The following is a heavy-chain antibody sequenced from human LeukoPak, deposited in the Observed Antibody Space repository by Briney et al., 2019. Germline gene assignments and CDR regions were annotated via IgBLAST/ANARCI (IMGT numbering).Heavy chain of an antibody. J-gene: IGHJ4*02. V-gene: IGHV3-21*01. CDR2: ISSSSSYI. Sequence: PGGSLRLSCAASGFTFSSYWMHWVRQAPGKGLEWVSSISSSSSYIYYADSVKGRFTISRDNAKNSLYLQMNSLRAEDTAVYYCARDVYYDSSGYLDFDYWGQGTLVTVSS. CDR3: ARDVYYDSSGYLDFDY. D-gene: IGHD3-22*01. CDR1: GFTFSSYW.